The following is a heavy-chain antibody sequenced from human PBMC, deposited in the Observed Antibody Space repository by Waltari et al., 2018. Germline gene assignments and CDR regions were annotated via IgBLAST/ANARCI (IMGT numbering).Heavy chain of an antibody. V-gene: IGHV5-51*01. J-gene: IGHJ2*01. Sequence: EVQVVQSGSEVKQPGESLKISCTGSGYSFTNYWIAWVRQMPGKGLEWMGSIYPSDSDARYSPSFQGQVTISADRSISTAYLQWSSLKASDTAMYYCARSGTSSSRYFDLWGRGALVTVSS. D-gene: IGHD6-6*01. CDR2: IYPSDSDA. CDR3: ARSGTSSSRYFDL. CDR1: GYSFTNYW.